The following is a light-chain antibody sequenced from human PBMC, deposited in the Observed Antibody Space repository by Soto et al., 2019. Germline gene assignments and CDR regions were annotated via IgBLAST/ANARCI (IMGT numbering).Light chain of an antibody. V-gene: IGKV3-11*01. CDR3: QQRSIWPRALT. Sequence: EIVLTQSPATLSLSPGERATLSCRASQSVSTYLAWYQQKPGQAPRLLIYDASNRATGIPVRFSGSGSGTDFTLTISSLEPEDFAVYYCQQRSIWPRALTFDGGTKVEIK. CDR1: QSVSTY. J-gene: IGKJ4*01. CDR2: DAS.